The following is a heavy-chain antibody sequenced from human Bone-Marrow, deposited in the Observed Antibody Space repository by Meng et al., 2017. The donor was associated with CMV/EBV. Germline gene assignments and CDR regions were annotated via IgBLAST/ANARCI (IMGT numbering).Heavy chain of an antibody. V-gene: IGHV1-46*01. CDR3: TKGGEDGSGSYRHYYYYYGMDV. Sequence: ASVKVSCKASGYTFTSYYMHWVRQAPGQGLEWMGIINPSGGSTSYAQKFQGRVTMTRDTSTSKVYMELSSLRSEDTAVYYCTKGGEDGSGSYRHYYYYYGMDVWGQGTTVTVSS. J-gene: IGHJ6*02. D-gene: IGHD3-10*01. CDR1: GYTFTSYY. CDR2: INPSGGST.